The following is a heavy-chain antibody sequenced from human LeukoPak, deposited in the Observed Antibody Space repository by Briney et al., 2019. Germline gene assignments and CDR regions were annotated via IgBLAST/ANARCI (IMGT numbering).Heavy chain of an antibody. CDR2: INTNTGNP. CDR3: AMIPGLYGDYSFDY. J-gene: IGHJ4*02. V-gene: IGHV7-4-1*02. Sequence: ASVKVSCKASGYTFTSYAMNWVRQAPGQGLEWMGWINTNTGNPTYAQGFTGRFVFSLDTSVSTAYLQISSLKAEDTAVYYCAMIPGLYGDYSFDYWGQGTLVTVSS. D-gene: IGHD4-17*01. CDR1: GYTFTSYA.